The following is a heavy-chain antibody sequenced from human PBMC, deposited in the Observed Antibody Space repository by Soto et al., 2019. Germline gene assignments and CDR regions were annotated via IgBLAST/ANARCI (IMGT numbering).Heavy chain of an antibody. CDR3: VGGQYYFDY. V-gene: IGHV3-30*03. D-gene: IGHD3-10*01. CDR2: ISYDGSNK. J-gene: IGHJ4*02. Sequence: QVQLVESGGGVVQPGRSLRLSCVASGFPFTSYGMHWDREAPGKGLEWVAVISYDGSNKYYADSVKGRFTISRDNSKNTLYLQMNSLRPEDTALYYCVGGQYYFDYRGQGTLVTVSS. CDR1: GFPFTSYG.